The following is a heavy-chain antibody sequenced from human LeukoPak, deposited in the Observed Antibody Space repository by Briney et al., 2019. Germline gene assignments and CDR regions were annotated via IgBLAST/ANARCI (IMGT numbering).Heavy chain of an antibody. CDR2: ISSSSEYI. V-gene: IGHV3-21*01. CDR1: GFTFNIYS. J-gene: IGHJ4*02. CDR3: ARYSYGYWYFDY. D-gene: IGHD5-18*01. Sequence: GGSLRLSCAASGFTFNIYSMNWVRQAPGKGLEWVSSISSSSEYIYYADSVKGRFTISRDNAKNSLYLQMNSLRAEDTAVHYCARYSYGYWYFDYWGQGTLVTVSS.